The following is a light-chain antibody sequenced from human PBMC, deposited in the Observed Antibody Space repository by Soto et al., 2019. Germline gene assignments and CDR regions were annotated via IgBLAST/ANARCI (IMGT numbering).Light chain of an antibody. CDR2: WAS. V-gene: IGKV4-1*01. J-gene: IGKJ1*01. CDR1: QTVLDSSNNRDY. Sequence: DIVMTKSPDSLAVSLGERATINCKSSQTVLDSSNNRDYLTWYQQKPGQTPKLLIYWASTREFGVPDRYSGSGSGPDFTLTTSSLQADVVAVYYSQQYYGTPRTFGHGTRVETK. CDR3: QQYYGTPRT.